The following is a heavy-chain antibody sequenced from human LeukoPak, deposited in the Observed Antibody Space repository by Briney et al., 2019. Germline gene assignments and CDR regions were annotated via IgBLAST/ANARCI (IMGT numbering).Heavy chain of an antibody. D-gene: IGHD5-12*01. CDR2: ISSNGDST. V-gene: IGHV3-64D*09. CDR1: GFTLSSYG. CDR3: VKGRGYTGYDASLLDY. J-gene: IGHJ4*02. Sequence: GGSLRLSCSASGFTLSSYGMHWVRQAPGKGLEYVSAISSNGDSTYYVDSVKGRFTISRDNSKNMLYLQMSSLRAEDTAVYYCVKGRGYTGYDASLLDYWGQGTLVTVSS.